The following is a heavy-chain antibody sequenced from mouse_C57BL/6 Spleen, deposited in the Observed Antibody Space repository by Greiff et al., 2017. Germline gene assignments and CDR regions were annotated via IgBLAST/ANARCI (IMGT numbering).Heavy chain of an antibody. Sequence: QVQLKQPGAELVMPGASVKLSCKASGYTFTSYWMHWVKQRPGQGLEWIGEIDPSDSYTNYNQKFKGKSTLTVDKSSSTAYMQLSSLTSEDSAVYYCARGLITTVVAGDYWGQGTTLTVSS. CDR1: GYTFTSYW. CDR3: ARGLITTVVAGDY. CDR2: IDPSDSYT. J-gene: IGHJ2*01. V-gene: IGHV1-69*01. D-gene: IGHD1-1*01.